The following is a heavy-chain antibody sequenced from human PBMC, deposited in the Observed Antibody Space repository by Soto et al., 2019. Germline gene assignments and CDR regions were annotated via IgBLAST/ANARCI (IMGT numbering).Heavy chain of an antibody. Sequence: EVQLVESGGGLVKPGRSLRLSCTASGFTFGDYAMSWFRQAPGKGLEWVSSISSSSSYIYYADSVKGRFTISRDNAKNSLYLQMNSLRAEDTAVYYCARGGIAAAGTLYYFDYWGQGTLVTVSS. J-gene: IGHJ4*02. D-gene: IGHD6-13*01. CDR1: GFTFGDYA. CDR3: ARGGIAAAGTLYYFDY. CDR2: ISSSSSYI. V-gene: IGHV3-21*01.